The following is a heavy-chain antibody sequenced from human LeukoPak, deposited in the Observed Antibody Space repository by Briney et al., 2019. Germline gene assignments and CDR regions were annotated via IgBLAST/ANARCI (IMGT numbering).Heavy chain of an antibody. D-gene: IGHD6-13*01. CDR2: IKDDGSEK. CDR1: GFTFSSYW. J-gene: IGHJ4*01. CDR3: ARDHAPAGGGLDY. Sequence: PGGSLRLSCVGSGFTFSSYWMTWVRQAPGKGLEWVANIKDDGSEKYSVDSVKGRFTISRDNAKNLLYLQMSSLRAEDTAVYYCARDHAPAGGGLDYWGHGTQVTVSS. V-gene: IGHV3-7*01.